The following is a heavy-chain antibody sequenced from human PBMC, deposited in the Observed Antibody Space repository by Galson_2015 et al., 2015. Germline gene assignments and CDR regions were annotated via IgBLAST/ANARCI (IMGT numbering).Heavy chain of an antibody. CDR3: AKGGHYYDSSGPIISIFYY. D-gene: IGHD3-22*01. Sequence: SLRLSCAASGFTFSSYAMSWVRQAPGKGLEWVSAISGSGGSTYYADSVKGRFTISRDNTKNTLYLQMNSLRAEDTAVYYCAKGGHYYDSSGPIISIFYYWGQGTLVTVSS. V-gene: IGHV3-23*01. CDR1: GFTFSSYA. CDR2: ISGSGGST. J-gene: IGHJ4*02.